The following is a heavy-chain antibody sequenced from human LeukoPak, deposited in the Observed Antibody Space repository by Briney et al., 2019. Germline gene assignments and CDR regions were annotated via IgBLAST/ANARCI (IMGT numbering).Heavy chain of an antibody. CDR3: ARGSYYYDSSGYFGY. V-gene: IGHV3-30*04. Sequence: GGSLRLSCAASGFTFSSYAMHWVRQAPGKGLEWVAVISYDGSNKYYADSVKGRFTISRDNSKNTLYLQMNSLRAEDTAVYYCARGSYYYDSSGYFGYWGQGTLVTVSS. CDR1: GFTFSSYA. J-gene: IGHJ4*02. CDR2: ISYDGSNK. D-gene: IGHD3-22*01.